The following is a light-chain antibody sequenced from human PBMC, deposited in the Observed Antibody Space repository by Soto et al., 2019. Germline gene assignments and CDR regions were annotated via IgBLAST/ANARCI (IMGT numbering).Light chain of an antibody. CDR3: QQSYSTPRT. Sequence: DMKMIQTTSSLYAPVGDGFTITCWASQGISTYLNWYHQKPGKPPKLLIYAASSLQSVVPSRCSGTCSGAVGTPTISSLQPEDFASYYCQQSYSTPRTFGQGTKVEIK. CDR1: QGISTY. J-gene: IGKJ1*01. CDR2: AAS. V-gene: IGKV1-39*01.